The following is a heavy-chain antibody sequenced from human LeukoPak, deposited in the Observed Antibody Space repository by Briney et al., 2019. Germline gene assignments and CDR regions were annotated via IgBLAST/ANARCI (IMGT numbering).Heavy chain of an antibody. CDR1: GGSISSYY. D-gene: IGHD2-15*01. CDR2: IYYSGST. Sequence: SETLSLTCTVSGGSISSYYWSWIRQPPGKGLEWIGYIYYSGSTNYNPSLKSRVTISVDTSKNQFSLKLSSVTAADTAVYYCARVGGCSGGSCYPDYWGQGTLVTVSS. CDR3: ARVGGCSGGSCYPDY. V-gene: IGHV4-59*12. J-gene: IGHJ4*02.